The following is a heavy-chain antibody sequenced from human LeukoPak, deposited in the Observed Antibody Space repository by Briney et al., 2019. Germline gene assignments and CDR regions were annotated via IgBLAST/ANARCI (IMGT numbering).Heavy chain of an antibody. D-gene: IGHD2-15*01. CDR2: INHSGST. J-gene: IGHJ4*02. CDR1: GGSINGYY. V-gene: IGHV4-34*01. Sequence: SETLSLTCAVYGGSINGYYWSWIRQPPGKGLEWIGEINHSGSTNYNPSLKSRVTISVDTSKNQFSLKLSSVTAADTAVYYCARMRLGYCSGGSCYALDYWGQGTLVTVSS. CDR3: ARMRLGYCSGGSCYALDY.